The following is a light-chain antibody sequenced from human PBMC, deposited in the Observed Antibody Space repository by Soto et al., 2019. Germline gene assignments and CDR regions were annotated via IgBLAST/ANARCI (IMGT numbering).Light chain of an antibody. CDR1: QSVSSY. CDR3: QQRSNWPLT. J-gene: IGKJ4*01. CDR2: DAS. V-gene: IGKV3-11*01. Sequence: EIVLTQSPATLSLSPGERATLSCRASQSVSSYVAWYQQKPGQAPRLLIYDASNRATGIPARFSGSGSGTAFTLTISSLEPEDFAVYDCQQRSNWPLTFGGGTKVEIK.